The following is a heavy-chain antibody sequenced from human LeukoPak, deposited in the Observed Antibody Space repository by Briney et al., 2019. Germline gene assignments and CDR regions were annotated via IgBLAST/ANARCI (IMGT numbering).Heavy chain of an antibody. J-gene: IGHJ5*02. CDR2: INGNGGGS. CDR3: ASSYGDYSWFDP. V-gene: IGHV3-23*01. Sequence: PGGSLRLSCAASGFTFSDHAMSWVRQAPAKGLEWVSSINGNGGGSYYIDSVKGRFTVSRDNSKNTLYLQMNSLRAEDTAVYYCASSYGDYSWFDPWGQGTLVTVSS. D-gene: IGHD4-17*01. CDR1: GFTFSDHA.